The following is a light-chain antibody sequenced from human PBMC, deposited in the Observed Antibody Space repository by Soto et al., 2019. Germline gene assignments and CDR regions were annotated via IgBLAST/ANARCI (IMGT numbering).Light chain of an antibody. J-gene: IGKJ1*01. CDR1: QSIRYY. Sequence: DIQLTQSPPTLSASVGDRVTITCRASQSIRYYLAWYQQMPGKAPKLLIYGVSSLQSGVPSRFSGSGSGTEFTLTISSLQPDDIATYFCQHHNSYSQTFGQGTKVEIK. CDR2: GVS. CDR3: QHHNSYSQT. V-gene: IGKV1-5*01.